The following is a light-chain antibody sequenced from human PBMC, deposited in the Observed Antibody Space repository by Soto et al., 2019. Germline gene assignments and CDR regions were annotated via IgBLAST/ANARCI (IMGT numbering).Light chain of an antibody. J-gene: IGLJ2*01. CDR2: VNN. V-gene: IGLV1-51*02. Sequence: QSVLTQPPSVSAAPGQKVTISCSGSSSNIRNNYVSWYQQLPGTAPKLLIYVNNKRPSGIPHRFSGSKSGTSATLGITGLQSGDEADYYCGTWDSSLRAVVFGGGTKLTVL. CDR3: GTWDSSLRAVV. CDR1: SSNIRNNY.